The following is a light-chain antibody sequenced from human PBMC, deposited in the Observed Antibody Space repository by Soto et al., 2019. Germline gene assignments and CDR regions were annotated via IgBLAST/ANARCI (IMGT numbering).Light chain of an antibody. CDR2: GAS. V-gene: IGKV3-15*01. CDR3: QQYDKWPRT. J-gene: IGKJ1*01. Sequence: EIVFTQSPATLSFSPGEGAPLSCRASQSVSSYLAWYQQKPGQAPRLLIYGASTRATGIPDRFSGGGSGAEYTLTISSLQSEDFAVYYCQQYDKWPRTFGQGTKVDIK. CDR1: QSVSSY.